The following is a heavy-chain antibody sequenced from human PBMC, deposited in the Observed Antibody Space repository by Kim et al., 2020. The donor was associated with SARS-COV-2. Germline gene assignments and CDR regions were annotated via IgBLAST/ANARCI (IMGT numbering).Heavy chain of an antibody. V-gene: IGHV3-7*01. J-gene: IGHJ6*02. CDR3: AREVWLRVDYYYGMDV. D-gene: IGHD5-18*01. CDR2: IKQDGSEK. CDR1: GFTFSSYW. Sequence: GGSLRLSCAASGFTFSSYWMSWVRQAPGKGLEWVANIKQDGSEKYYVDSVKGRFTISRDNAKNSLYLQMNSLRAEDTAVYYCAREVWLRVDYYYGMDVWGQGTTVTVSS.